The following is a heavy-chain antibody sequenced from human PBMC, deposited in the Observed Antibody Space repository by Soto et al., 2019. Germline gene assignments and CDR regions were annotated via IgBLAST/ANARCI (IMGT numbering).Heavy chain of an antibody. V-gene: IGHV3-30-3*01. J-gene: IGHJ4*02. CDR1: GFTFSSYA. CDR2: ISYDGSNK. Sequence: RRLSCAASGFTFSSYAMHWVRQAPGKGLEWVAVISYDGSNKYYADSVKGRFTISRDNSKNTLYLQMNSLRAEDTAVYYCARDRGTTMIVVVLDYWGQGTLVTVSS. CDR3: ARDRGTTMIVVVLDY. D-gene: IGHD3-22*01.